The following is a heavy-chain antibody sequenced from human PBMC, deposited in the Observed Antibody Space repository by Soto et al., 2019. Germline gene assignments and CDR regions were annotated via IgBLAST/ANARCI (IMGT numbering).Heavy chain of an antibody. Sequence: PGGSLRLSCAASGFTFSSYAMSWVRQAPGKGLEWVSAISGSGGSTYYADSVKGRFTISRDNAKNSLYLQMNSLRAEDTAVYYCARDDDTIFGVVISYWGQGTLVTVSS. CDR3: ARDDDTIFGVVISY. CDR2: ISGSGGST. CDR1: GFTFSSYA. V-gene: IGHV3-23*01. J-gene: IGHJ4*02. D-gene: IGHD3-3*01.